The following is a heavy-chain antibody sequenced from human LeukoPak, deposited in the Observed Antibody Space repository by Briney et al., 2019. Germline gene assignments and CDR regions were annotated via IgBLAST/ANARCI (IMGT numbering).Heavy chain of an antibody. CDR3: ARDSPTFDI. J-gene: IGHJ3*02. CDR1: GFTFNSYA. V-gene: IGHV3-23*01. CDR2: ISGSGGST. Sequence: PGGSLRLSCAASGFTFNSYAMSWVRQARAKGLEWVSAISGSGGSTYYADSVKGRFTISRDNSKNTLHLQMNSLRAEDTAIYYRARDSPTFDIWGQGTMVTVSS.